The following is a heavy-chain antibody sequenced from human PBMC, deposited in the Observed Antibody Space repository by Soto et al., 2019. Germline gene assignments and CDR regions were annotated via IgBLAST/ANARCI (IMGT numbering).Heavy chain of an antibody. D-gene: IGHD1-26*01. CDR3: ARDPSYYLSTDEPSVDY. Sequence: QVQLVQSGAEVKKPGASVKVSCKASGYTFTSYGISWVRQAPGQGLEWMGWISAYNGNTNYAQKLQGRVTMTTDTSTSTAYMELRSLRSDDTAVYYCARDPSYYLSTDEPSVDYWGQGTLVTVSS. CDR1: GYTFTSYG. J-gene: IGHJ4*02. V-gene: IGHV1-18*01. CDR2: ISAYNGNT.